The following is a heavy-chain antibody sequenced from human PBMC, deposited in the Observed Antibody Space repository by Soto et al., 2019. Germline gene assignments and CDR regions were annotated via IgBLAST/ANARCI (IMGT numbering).Heavy chain of an antibody. CDR3: ARDYGALPCDRIQH. CDR1: GFSLDSYA. Sequence: QLVESGGGVVQPGGSLTLSCAASGFSLDSYAMHWVRQAPGKGHEWLAVVSYDGKNIYYEDSVKGRFTISKDDSKNTLYLRMSSLTAEDTATYSCARDYGALPCDRIQHWGRGTLVTVSS. J-gene: IGHJ1*01. CDR2: VSYDGKNI. D-gene: IGHD3-10*01. V-gene: IGHV3-30*03.